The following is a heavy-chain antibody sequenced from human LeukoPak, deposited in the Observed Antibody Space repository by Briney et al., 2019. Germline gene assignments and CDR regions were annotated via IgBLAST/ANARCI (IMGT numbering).Heavy chain of an antibody. CDR3: AREEYYDSSGYYYGGFDY. CDR1: GFTFSSY. V-gene: IGHV4-39*07. J-gene: IGHJ4*02. D-gene: IGHD3-22*01. Sequence: GSLRLSCAASGFTFSSYWGWIRQPPGKGLEWIGSIYYSGSTYYNPSLKSRVTISVDTSKNQFSLKLSSVTAADTAVYYCAREEYYDSSGYYYGGFDYWGQGTLVTVSS. CDR2: IYYSGST.